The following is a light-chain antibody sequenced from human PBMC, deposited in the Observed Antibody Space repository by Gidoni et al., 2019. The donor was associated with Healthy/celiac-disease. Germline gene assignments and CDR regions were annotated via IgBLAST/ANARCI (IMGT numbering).Light chain of an antibody. J-gene: IGKJ4*01. V-gene: IGKV1-39*01. CDR3: QQSFSTPLT. CDR2: AAS. Sequence: DIQMTQSPSSLSASVGDRVTITCRASQSISVSLNWYQQKPGKAPKLLIHAASSLQGGVPSRFSGGGSGTDFTLTISSLQPEDFATYYCQQSFSTPLTFGGGTKVEIK. CDR1: QSISVS.